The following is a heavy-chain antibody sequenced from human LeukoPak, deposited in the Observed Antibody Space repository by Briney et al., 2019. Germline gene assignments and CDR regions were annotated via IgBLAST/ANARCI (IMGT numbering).Heavy chain of an antibody. D-gene: IGHD5-24*01. J-gene: IGHJ5*02. V-gene: IGHV1-2*04. CDR3: ARGGKWLQSLLYNWFDP. CDR2: INPNSGGT. CDR1: GYTFTSYG. Sequence: ASVKVSCKASGYTFTSYGISWVRQAPGQGLEWMGWINPNSGGTNYAQKFQGWVTMTRDTSISTAYMELSRLRSDDTAVYYCARGGKWLQSLLYNWFDPWGQGTLVTVSS.